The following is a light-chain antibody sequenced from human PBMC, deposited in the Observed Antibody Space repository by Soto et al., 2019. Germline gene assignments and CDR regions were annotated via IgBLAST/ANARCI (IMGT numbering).Light chain of an antibody. CDR2: GAS. V-gene: IGKV3-20*01. J-gene: IGKJ4*01. Sequence: EIVLTQSPGTLSLSPGERATLSCRASQSVSSSYLAWYQQKPGQAPRLLIYGASSRATGIPDRFSGSGSGTDFTLTISGLEPDDFAVYYCQQYGSSPTFGGGTKVEIK. CDR1: QSVSSSY. CDR3: QQYGSSPT.